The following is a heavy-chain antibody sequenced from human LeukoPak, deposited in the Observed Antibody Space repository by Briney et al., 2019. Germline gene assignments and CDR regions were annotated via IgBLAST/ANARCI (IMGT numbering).Heavy chain of an antibody. CDR2: IYYSGST. J-gene: IGHJ4*02. CDR3: ARQRSVAGRDDY. CDR1: GGSISSSSYY. Sequence: SETLSLTCTVSGGSISSSSYYWGWIRLPPGKGLEWIGSIYYSGSTYYNPSLKSRVTISVDTSKNQFSLKLSSVTAADTAVYYCARQRSVAGRDDYWGQGTLVTVSS. V-gene: IGHV4-39*01. D-gene: IGHD6-19*01.